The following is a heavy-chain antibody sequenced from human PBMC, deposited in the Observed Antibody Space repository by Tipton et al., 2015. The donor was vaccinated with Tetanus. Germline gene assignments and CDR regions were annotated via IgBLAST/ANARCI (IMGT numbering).Heavy chain of an antibody. J-gene: IGHJ4*02. Sequence: SLRLSCAASGFTFSNYAMIWVRQAPGKGLEWLSAITGSGDKTFYADSVKGRFTISRDNSENTLYLQMNSLRAEDTATYYCVSWWRTVVRDWWGQGTLVTVSS. CDR3: VSWWRTVVRDW. CDR2: ITGSGDKT. CDR1: GFTFSNYA. V-gene: IGHV3-23*01. D-gene: IGHD2-8*02.